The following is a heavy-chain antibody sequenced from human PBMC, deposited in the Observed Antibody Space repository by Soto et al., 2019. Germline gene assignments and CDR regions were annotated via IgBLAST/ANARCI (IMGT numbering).Heavy chain of an antibody. Sequence: EVQLVESGGGLTQPGGSLRLSCAASGFTVSSNYMSWVRQAPGKGLEWVSVIYSGGSTYYADSVKGRFTISRDNSKNTLYLQMNSLRAEDTAVYYCARGWYSSSSRFDYWGQGTLVTVSS. CDR2: IYSGGST. D-gene: IGHD6-6*01. V-gene: IGHV3-53*01. CDR3: ARGWYSSSSRFDY. J-gene: IGHJ4*02. CDR1: GFTVSSNY.